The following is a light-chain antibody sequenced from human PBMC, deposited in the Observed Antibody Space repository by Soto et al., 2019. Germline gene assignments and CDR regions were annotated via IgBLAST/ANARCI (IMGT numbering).Light chain of an antibody. CDR3: QQYGSSPPWT. CDR1: QSVDSN. V-gene: IGKV3-20*01. Sequence: EIVLTQSPATLSVSPGERATLSCLASQSVDSNLAWYQQKPGQAPRLLIYLASSRATGIPDRFSGSGSGTDFTLTISRLEPEDFAVYYCQQYGSSPPWTFGQGTKVDIK. CDR2: LAS. J-gene: IGKJ1*01.